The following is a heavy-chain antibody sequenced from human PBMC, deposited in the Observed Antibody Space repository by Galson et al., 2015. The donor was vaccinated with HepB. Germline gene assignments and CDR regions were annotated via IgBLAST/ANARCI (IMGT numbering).Heavy chain of an antibody. CDR1: GFTFSNYA. J-gene: IGHJ4*02. V-gene: IGHV3-23*01. Sequence: SLRLSCAASGFTFSNYAMNWVRQAPGKGLEWVSGISGSGDSTYYADSAKGRFAISRDNSKNTLYLQMSSLRVEDTAVYYCARAGSGGYCFPIDYWGQGNLVTVSS. CDR3: ARAGSGGYCFPIDY. D-gene: IGHD2-21*01. CDR2: ISGSGDST.